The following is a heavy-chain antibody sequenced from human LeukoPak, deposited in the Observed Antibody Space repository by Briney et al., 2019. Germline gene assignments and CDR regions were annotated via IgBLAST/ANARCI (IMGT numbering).Heavy chain of an antibody. V-gene: IGHV3-7*01. Sequence: GGSLRLSCAASGFTFSSYRMSWVRQAPGKGLEWVGDIMQDGGEKYYVESVKGRFTISRDNAKKSLHLQMNSLRAEDTAVYYCARGKLFENFDYWGQGTLVTVSS. CDR3: ARGKLFENFDY. J-gene: IGHJ4*02. CDR2: IMQDGGEK. D-gene: IGHD2-21*01. CDR1: GFTFSSYR.